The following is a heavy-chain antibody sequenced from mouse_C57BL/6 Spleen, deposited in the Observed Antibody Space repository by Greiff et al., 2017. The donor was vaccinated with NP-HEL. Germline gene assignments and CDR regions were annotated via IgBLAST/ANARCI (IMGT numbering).Heavy chain of an antibody. CDR2: INPYNGGT. D-gene: IGHD1-1*01. V-gene: IGHV1-19*01. CDR1: GYTFTDYY. CDR3: ARRGITTVVPFAY. J-gene: IGHJ3*01. Sequence: VQLQQSGPVLVKPGASVKMSCKASGYTFTDYYMNWVKQSHGKSLEWIGVINPYNGGTSYNQKFKGKATLTVDKSSSTAYMELNSLTSEDSAVYYCARRGITTVVPFAYWGQGTLGTVSA.